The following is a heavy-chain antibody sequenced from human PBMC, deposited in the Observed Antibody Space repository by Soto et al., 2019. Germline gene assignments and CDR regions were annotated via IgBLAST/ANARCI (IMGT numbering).Heavy chain of an antibody. CDR2: INAGNGDT. D-gene: IGHD3-10*01. Sequence: ASVKVSCKASGYTFTSYALHWVRQAPGQRLEWMGWINAGNGDTKYSQKFQGRVTITRDTSASTAYMELSSLRSEDTAVYYCARDPPPIYYGSGSYYYYYYMDVWGKGTTVTVSS. J-gene: IGHJ6*03. V-gene: IGHV1-3*01. CDR1: GYTFTSYA. CDR3: ARDPPPIYYGSGSYYYYYYMDV.